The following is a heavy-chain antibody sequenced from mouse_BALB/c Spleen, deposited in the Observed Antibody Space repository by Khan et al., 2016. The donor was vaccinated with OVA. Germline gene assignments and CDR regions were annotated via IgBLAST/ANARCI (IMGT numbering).Heavy chain of an antibody. D-gene: IGHD1-1*01. CDR1: GYSITSNYA. CDR2: ISYSGST. CDR3: ARGNYYGYAMDY. J-gene: IGHJ4*01. V-gene: IGHV3-2*02. Sequence: EVKLEESGPGLVKPSQSLSLTCTVTGYSITSNYAWNWIRQFPGNKLEWMGYISYSGSTNYNPSLKSRISITRDTSKNQFFLQLNSVTTEDTARYYCARGNYYGYAMDYWGQGTSITISS.